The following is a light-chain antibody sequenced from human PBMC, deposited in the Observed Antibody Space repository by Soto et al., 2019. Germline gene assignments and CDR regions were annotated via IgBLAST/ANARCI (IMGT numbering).Light chain of an antibody. Sequence: DIVMTQSPDSLAVSLGERATINCKSSQSVLYSSNSQSFLAWYQQKPGQPPKLLFYWASTRESGVPDRFSGSGSGTDFTLTISSLQAEDVAVYYCQQHFSPPWTFGQGTKVEIK. CDR3: QQHFSPPWT. J-gene: IGKJ1*01. CDR1: QSVLYSSNSQSF. V-gene: IGKV4-1*01. CDR2: WAS.